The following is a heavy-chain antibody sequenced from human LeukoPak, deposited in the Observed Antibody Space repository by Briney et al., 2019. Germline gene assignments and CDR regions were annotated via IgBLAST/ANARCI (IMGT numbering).Heavy chain of an antibody. CDR2: ISAYNGNT. Sequence: GASVKVSCKASGYTFTSYGISWVRQAPGQGLEWMGWISAYNGNTNYAQKLQGRVTMTTDTSTSTAYMELRSLRSDDTTVYYCSRDKFLGYCRGGSCYKGWFDPWGQGTLVTVSS. CDR1: GYTFTSYG. CDR3: SRDKFLGYCRGGSCYKGWFDP. J-gene: IGHJ5*02. D-gene: IGHD2-15*01. V-gene: IGHV1-18*01.